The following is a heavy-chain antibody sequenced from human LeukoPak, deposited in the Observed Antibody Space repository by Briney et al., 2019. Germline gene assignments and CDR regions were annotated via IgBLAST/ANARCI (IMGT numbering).Heavy chain of an antibody. Sequence: GGSLRLSCAASGFTFDDYGMSWVRQAPGKGLEWVSGINWNGGSTGYADSVKGRFTISRDNAKNSLYLQMNSLRAEDTAVYYCATTPRGSGWYYYMDVWGKGTTVTVSS. J-gene: IGHJ6*03. CDR3: ATTPRGSGWYYYMDV. CDR2: INWNGGST. D-gene: IGHD6-19*01. V-gene: IGHV3-20*04. CDR1: GFTFDDYG.